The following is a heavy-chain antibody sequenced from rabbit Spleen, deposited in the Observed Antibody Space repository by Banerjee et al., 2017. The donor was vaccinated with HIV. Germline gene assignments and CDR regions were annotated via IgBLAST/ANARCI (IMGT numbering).Heavy chain of an antibody. D-gene: IGHD4-1*01. CDR3: ARETSSGWGIVSFYFSL. CDR1: GFSFSSRFY. J-gene: IGHJ4*01. CDR2: IDSGTSGDT. V-gene: IGHV1S40*01. Sequence: QSLEESGGALVKPGASLTLTCKASGFSFSSRFYMCWVRQAPGKGLEWIACIDSGTSGDTYYANWAKGRFTISKTSSTTVTLQMTSLTAADTATYFCARETSSGWGIVSFYFSLWGPGTLVPS.